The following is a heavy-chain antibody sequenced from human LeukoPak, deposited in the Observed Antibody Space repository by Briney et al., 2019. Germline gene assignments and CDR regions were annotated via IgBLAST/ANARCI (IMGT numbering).Heavy chain of an antibody. Sequence: PGGSLRLSSAASGFSFSSYSMNWVSQAPGKGLEWVSSISSSSSYIYYADSVKGRFTISRDNAKNSLYLQMNSLRAEDTAVYYCARNLGGDKDYWGRGTLVTVSS. CDR1: GFSFSSYS. J-gene: IGHJ4*02. CDR2: ISSSSSYI. D-gene: IGHD3-16*01. CDR3: ARNLGGDKDY. V-gene: IGHV3-21*01.